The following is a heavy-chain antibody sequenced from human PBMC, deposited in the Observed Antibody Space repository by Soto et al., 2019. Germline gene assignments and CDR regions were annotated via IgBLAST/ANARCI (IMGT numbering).Heavy chain of an antibody. CDR1: GFTFSSYA. CDR3: AKETSGTNYDFWSGHRN. Sequence: SLRLSCAASGFTFSSYAMSWVRQAPGKGLEWVSAISGSGGSTYYADSVKGRFTISRDNSKNTLYLQMNSLRAEDTAVYYCAKETSGTNYDFWSGHRNWGQGTLVTVS. V-gene: IGHV3-23*01. CDR2: ISGSGGST. J-gene: IGHJ4*02. D-gene: IGHD3-3*01.